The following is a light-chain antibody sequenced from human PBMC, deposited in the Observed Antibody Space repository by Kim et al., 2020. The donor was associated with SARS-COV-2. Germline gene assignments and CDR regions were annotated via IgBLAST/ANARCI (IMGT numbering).Light chain of an antibody. CDR2: GTS. CDR1: QSISID. CDR3: QHYHNWPPWT. J-gene: IGKJ1*01. V-gene: IGKV3-15*01. Sequence: EVVLTQSPATLSVSPGERATLSCRASQSISIDLAWYQLKPGQAPRLLIYGTSTRATDIPARFRGSGSGREFTLTISSLQPEDSALYFCQHYHNWPPWTFGQGTKLEI.